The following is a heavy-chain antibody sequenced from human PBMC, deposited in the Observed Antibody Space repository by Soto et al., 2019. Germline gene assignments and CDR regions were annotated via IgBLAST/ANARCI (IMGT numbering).Heavy chain of an antibody. J-gene: IGHJ5*02. CDR2: SNPNSGGT. Sequence: QVQLVQSGAEVKKPGASLKVSCKASGYTFTGYYIHWVRQAPGQGLDWMGWSNPNSGGTNYAQKFQGWVTMTSDTSISTAHMELSRLRSEDTAVYYFARGPPTSIAASGWFDPWGQGTLVTVSS. D-gene: IGHD6-6*01. CDR3: ARGPPTSIAASGWFDP. V-gene: IGHV1-2*04. CDR1: GYTFTGYY.